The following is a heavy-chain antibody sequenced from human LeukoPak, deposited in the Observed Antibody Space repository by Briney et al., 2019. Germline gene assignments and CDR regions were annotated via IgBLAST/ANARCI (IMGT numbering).Heavy chain of an antibody. V-gene: IGHV1-2*02. J-gene: IGHJ4*02. Sequence: ASVTVSCKASGYTFTGYYMRWVRQAPGQGLEWMGWINADSGGTNYAQKFQGRVTMIRDTSISTAYMELSRLRSDDTAVYYCARGSRDYYSNSGYYYWGQGTLVTVSS. D-gene: IGHD3-22*01. CDR3: ARGSRDYYSNSGYYY. CDR1: GYTFTGYY. CDR2: INADSGGT.